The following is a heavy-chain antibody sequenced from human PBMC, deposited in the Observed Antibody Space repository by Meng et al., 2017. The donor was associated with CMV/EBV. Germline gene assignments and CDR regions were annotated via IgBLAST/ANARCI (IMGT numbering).Heavy chain of an antibody. CDR1: GFSLSTSGMC. D-gene: IGHD2-2*01. Sequence: SGPTLVKPTQTPTLTCTFSGFSLSTSGMCVSWVRQPPGKALEWLALIDWDDDKYYSTSLKTRLTISKDTSKTQVVLTMTNMDPVDTATYYCARNRGTVPPYYYYGMDVWGQGTTVTVSS. J-gene: IGHJ6*02. CDR3: ARNRGTVPPYYYYGMDV. CDR2: IDWDDDK. V-gene: IGHV2-70*20.